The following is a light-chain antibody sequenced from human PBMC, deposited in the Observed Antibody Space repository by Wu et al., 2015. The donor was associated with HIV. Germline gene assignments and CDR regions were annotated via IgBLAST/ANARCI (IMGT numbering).Light chain of an antibody. CDR2: KTS. CDR3: QQYASFPLT. V-gene: IGKV1-5*03. Sequence: DVQMTQTPSTLSASVGDRVTITCRASQSLSVWLAWYQQKPGKAPRLLIYKTSNLENGVPPRFSGSGSGTDFTLTINSLQADDFATYYCQQYASFPLTFGGGPRWRSN. J-gene: IGKJ4*01. CDR1: QSLSVW.